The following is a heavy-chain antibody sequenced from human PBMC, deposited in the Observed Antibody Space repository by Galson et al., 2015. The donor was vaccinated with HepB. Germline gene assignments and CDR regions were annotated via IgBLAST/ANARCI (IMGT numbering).Heavy chain of an antibody. CDR1: GFTFDDYA. J-gene: IGHJ4*02. V-gene: IGHV3-9*01. CDR3: AKGLGGSYYTPDY. CDR2: ISWNSGSI. D-gene: IGHD1-26*01. Sequence: SLRLSCAASGFTFDDYAMHWVRQAPGKGLEWVSGISWNSGSIGYADSVKGRFTISRDNAKNSLYLQMNSLRAEDTALYYCAKGLGGSYYTPDYWGQGTLVTVSS.